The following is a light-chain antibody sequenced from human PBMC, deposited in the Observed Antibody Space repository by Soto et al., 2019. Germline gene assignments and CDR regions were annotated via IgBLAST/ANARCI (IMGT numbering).Light chain of an antibody. Sequence: QSVLTQPPSASGTPGQGVTISCSGSSSNIGSNTVNWYQQFPGTAPKLLIYNDNQRPSGVPDRFSRSKSGTSASLAISGLQSEDEANYYCAAWDDSLNGLYVFGSGTKVTVL. CDR3: AAWDDSLNGLYV. J-gene: IGLJ1*01. CDR1: SSNIGSNT. CDR2: NDN. V-gene: IGLV1-44*01.